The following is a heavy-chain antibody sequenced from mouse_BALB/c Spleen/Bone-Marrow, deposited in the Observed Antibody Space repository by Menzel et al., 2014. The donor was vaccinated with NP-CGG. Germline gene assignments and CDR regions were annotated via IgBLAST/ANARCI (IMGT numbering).Heavy chain of an antibody. CDR3: ARGDY. Sequence: DVQLQESGGGLVQPGGSRKLSCAASGFTFSRFGMHWVRQAPEKGLEWVAYISSGSSSIYYSDTVRGRFTISRDNPMDPLFLQMTSLRSEDTAMYYCARGDYWGQGTILTVSS. V-gene: IGHV5-17*02. J-gene: IGHJ2*01. CDR2: ISSGSSSI. CDR1: GFTFSRFG.